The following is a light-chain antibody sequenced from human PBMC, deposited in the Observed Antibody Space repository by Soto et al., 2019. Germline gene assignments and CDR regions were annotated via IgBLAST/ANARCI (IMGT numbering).Light chain of an antibody. CDR2: EDI. CDR1: SSDIGRYNL. Sequence: QSALTQSASVSGSPGQSITISCTGTSSDIGRYNLVSWYQQHPGKAPKLIIYEDIERPSGVSDRFSGSKSGNTASLTISGLQTEDEADYYCCSYAGGASVVFGGGTKLTVL. CDR3: CSYAGGASVV. V-gene: IGLV2-23*01. J-gene: IGLJ2*01.